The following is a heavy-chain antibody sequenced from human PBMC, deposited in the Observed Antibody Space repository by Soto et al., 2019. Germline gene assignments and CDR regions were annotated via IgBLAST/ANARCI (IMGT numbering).Heavy chain of an antibody. J-gene: IGHJ6*02. V-gene: IGHV1-69*13. Sequence: SVKVSCKASRVAFSKFIVAWVRQAPGLGLDWVGGIIPIFGTANYAQKFQGRVTITADESTSTSYMEVNNLRSEDTAVYYCAKVRYSSPMGYYYGMDVWGQGTTVTVSS. CDR3: AKVRYSSPMGYYYGMDV. D-gene: IGHD6-19*01. CDR1: RVAFSKFI. CDR2: IIPIFGTA.